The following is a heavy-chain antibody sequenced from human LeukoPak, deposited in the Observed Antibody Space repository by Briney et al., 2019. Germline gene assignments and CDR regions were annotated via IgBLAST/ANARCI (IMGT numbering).Heavy chain of an antibody. CDR2: IYFSGST. CDR1: GGSIRSSGFY. J-gene: IGHJ4*02. Sequence: PSETLSLTCTVSGGSIRSSGFYWGWIRQPPGKGLEWIGSIYFSGSTYYNPSLKSRVTISVDTSKNQFSLNLSSVTAADTAVYYCARVTYFDSSGYYSSQYFDHWGQGTLVTVSS. CDR3: ARVTYFDSSGYYSSQYFDH. D-gene: IGHD3-22*01. V-gene: IGHV4-39*07.